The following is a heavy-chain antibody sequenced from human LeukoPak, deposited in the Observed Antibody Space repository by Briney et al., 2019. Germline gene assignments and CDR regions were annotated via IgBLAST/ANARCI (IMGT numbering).Heavy chain of an antibody. V-gene: IGHV3-30*04. Sequence: GGSLRLSCAASGSSFSNYAMHWVRQAPGRGLEWVAVIFYDGTMKYYSDSVRGRFIISRDNSENTLFLQMTSLRAEDTAVYYCAKDFSFASVAGTADYWGQGTLVTVSS. D-gene: IGHD6-19*01. J-gene: IGHJ4*02. CDR2: IFYDGTMK. CDR1: GSSFSNYA. CDR3: AKDFSFASVAGTADY.